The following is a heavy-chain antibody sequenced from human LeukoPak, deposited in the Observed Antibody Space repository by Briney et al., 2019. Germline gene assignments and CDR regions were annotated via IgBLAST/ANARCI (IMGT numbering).Heavy chain of an antibody. CDR1: GFTVSSNF. D-gene: IGHD3-10*01. CDR2: IYSGGST. Sequence: PGGSLRLSCAASGFTVSSNFMSWVRQAPGKGLGWVSVIYSGGSTYYADSVKGRFTISRDNSRNTLYLHMNSLRVEDTAMYHCARDGYYGSGSYWGQGTLVTVSS. CDR3: ARDGYYGSGSY. V-gene: IGHV3-53*01. J-gene: IGHJ4*02.